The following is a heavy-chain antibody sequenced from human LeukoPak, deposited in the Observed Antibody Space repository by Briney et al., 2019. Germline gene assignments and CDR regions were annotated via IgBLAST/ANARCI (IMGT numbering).Heavy chain of an antibody. CDR3: ARDRAPVWFVVVPAAADWFDP. Sequence: ASVKVSCKASGYTFTSYGISWVRQAPGQGLEWMGGIIPISGTANYAQKFQGRVTITADESTSTAYMELSSLRSEDTAVYYCARDRAPVWFVVVPAAADWFDPWGQGTLVTVSS. J-gene: IGHJ5*02. CDR2: IIPISGTA. V-gene: IGHV1-69*13. D-gene: IGHD2-2*01. CDR1: GYTFTSYG.